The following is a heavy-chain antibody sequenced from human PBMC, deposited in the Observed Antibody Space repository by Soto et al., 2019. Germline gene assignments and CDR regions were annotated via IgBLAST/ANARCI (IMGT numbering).Heavy chain of an antibody. Sequence: QVQLVQSGAEVKKPGSSVKVSCKASGGTFSSYAISWVRQAPGQGLEWMGGIIPIFGTANYAQKFQGRVTITADESTGTAYMERSSLRSEDTAVYYCASAGGDYYDSSGYYYPLDYWGQGTLVTVSS. CDR1: GGTFSSYA. V-gene: IGHV1-69*01. J-gene: IGHJ4*02. D-gene: IGHD3-22*01. CDR2: IIPIFGTA. CDR3: ASAGGDYYDSSGYYYPLDY.